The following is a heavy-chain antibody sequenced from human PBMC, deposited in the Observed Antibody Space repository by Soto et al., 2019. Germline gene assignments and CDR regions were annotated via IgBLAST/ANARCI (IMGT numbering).Heavy chain of an antibody. Sequence: SETLSLTCAVSGGSITSANWWTWVRQPPGGGLEWIEEISHSGITNYKASLKSRVTMSVDKTKNDVSLKLTSVTAADTAVYYCARVLRGWFDPWGQGTPVTVSS. CDR2: ISHSGIT. CDR1: GGSITSANW. J-gene: IGHJ5*02. V-gene: IGHV4-4*02. CDR3: ARVLRGWFDP.